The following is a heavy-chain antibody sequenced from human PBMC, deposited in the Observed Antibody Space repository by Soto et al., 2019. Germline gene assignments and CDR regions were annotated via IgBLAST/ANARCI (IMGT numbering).Heavy chain of an antibody. CDR2: INDSGGTT. CDR3: AKDATRSSGWYYFDF. J-gene: IGHJ4*02. D-gene: IGHD6-19*01. Sequence: EVQLLESGGGLVQPGGSLRLSCAASGFSFSNFAMGWVRQAPGKGLEWVSVINDSGGTTYYADSVKGRFTISRDNSKNTRHLQMNSLRAEDTAVYYCAKDATRSSGWYYFDFWGQGALVTVSS. V-gene: IGHV3-23*01. CDR1: GFSFSNFA.